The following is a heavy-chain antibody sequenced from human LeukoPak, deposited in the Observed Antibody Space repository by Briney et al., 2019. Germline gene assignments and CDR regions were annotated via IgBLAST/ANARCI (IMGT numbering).Heavy chain of an antibody. CDR1: GFTFSSDW. CDR3: ANYWYP. V-gene: IGHV3-74*01. Sequence: GGSLRLSCTSSGFTFSSDWMYWVCQAPGRGPVWVSGIKPDGTYTHYADFVKGRFTISRDDAKNTLYLQMNSLRVEDTAVYYCANYWYPWGPRTLVTVSS. J-gene: IGHJ5*02. D-gene: IGHD2-8*02. CDR2: IKPDGTYT.